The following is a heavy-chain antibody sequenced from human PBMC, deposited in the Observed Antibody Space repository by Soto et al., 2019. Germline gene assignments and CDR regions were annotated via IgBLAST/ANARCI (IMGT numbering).Heavy chain of an antibody. J-gene: IGHJ4*02. CDR1: GFTFSSYA. D-gene: IGHD3-10*01. CDR2: ISGSGGST. Sequence: GGSLRLSCAASGFTFSSYAMSWVRQAPGKGLEWVSAISGSGGSTYYADSVKGRFTISRDNSKNTLYLQMNSLRAEDTAVYYCANLWFGELLPFDYWGQGTLVTVSS. V-gene: IGHV3-23*01. CDR3: ANLWFGELLPFDY.